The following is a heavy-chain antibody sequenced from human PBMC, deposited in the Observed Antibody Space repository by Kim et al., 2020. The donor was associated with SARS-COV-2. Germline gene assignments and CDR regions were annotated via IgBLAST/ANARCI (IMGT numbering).Heavy chain of an antibody. CDR2: INHSGST. D-gene: IGHD2-2*02. CDR3: ARGGICSSTSCYRRGRGYYYYGMDV. J-gene: IGHJ6*02. CDR1: GGSFSGYY. Sequence: SETLSLTCAVYGGSFSGYYWSWIRQPPGKGLEWIGEINHSGSTNYNPSLKSRVTISVDTSKNQFSLKLSSVTAADTAVYYCARGGICSSTSCYRRGRGYYYYGMDVWGQGTTVTVSS. V-gene: IGHV4-34*01.